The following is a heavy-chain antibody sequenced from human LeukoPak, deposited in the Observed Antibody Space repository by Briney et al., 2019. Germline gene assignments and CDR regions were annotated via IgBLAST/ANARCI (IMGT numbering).Heavy chain of an antibody. CDR1: GGSFSGYY. D-gene: IGHD3-16*01. Sequence: SETLSLTCAVYGGSFSGYYWSWIRQPPGKGLEWIGEINHSGSTNYNPSLKSRVTISVDTSKNQFSLKLSSVTAADTAVYYCARRLAYYDYVWGSYGTTYYFDYWGQGTLVTVSS. CDR2: INHSGST. V-gene: IGHV4-34*01. J-gene: IGHJ4*02. CDR3: ARRLAYYDYVWGSYGTTYYFDY.